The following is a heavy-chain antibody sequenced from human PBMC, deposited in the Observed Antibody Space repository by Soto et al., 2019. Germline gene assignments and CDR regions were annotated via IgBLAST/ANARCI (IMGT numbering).Heavy chain of an antibody. CDR3: ARERISMIVVVSPPAFDL. CDR1: GYTFTSYY. CDR2: INPSGGST. V-gene: IGHV1-46*03. J-gene: IGHJ6*02. D-gene: IGHD3-22*01. Sequence: ASVKVSCKASGYTFTSYYMHWVRQAPGQGLEWMGIINPSGGSTSYAQKFQGRVTMTRDTSTSTVYMELSSPRSEDTAVYYCARERISMIVVVSPPAFDLWGQGTTVTVSS.